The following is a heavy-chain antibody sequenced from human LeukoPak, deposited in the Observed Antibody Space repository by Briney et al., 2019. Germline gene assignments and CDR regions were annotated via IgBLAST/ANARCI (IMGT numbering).Heavy chain of an antibody. CDR3: ARAMRSGYDY. V-gene: IGHV3-48*02. CDR1: GFTFSSYG. D-gene: IGHD5-12*01. Sequence: GGSLRLSCAASGFTFSSYGMNWVRQAPGKRLERVSYISSSSDAIYYADSLKGRFTISRDNAENSLYLQMNSLRDEDTAVYYCARAMRSGYDYWGRGTLVTVSP. J-gene: IGHJ4*02. CDR2: ISSSSDAI.